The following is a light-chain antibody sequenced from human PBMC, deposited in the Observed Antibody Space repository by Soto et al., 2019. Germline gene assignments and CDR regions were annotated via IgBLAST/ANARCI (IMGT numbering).Light chain of an antibody. CDR3: MQALETPET. Sequence: EIVMTQSPLSLPVTLGEAASISCRSTQSLLHSHGYTYLDWYLQRPGQSPQLLSYLASNRASGVPDRFSGSASGTEFTLNITRVEADDVGVYFCMQALETPETVGQRTKLEIK. CDR2: LAS. V-gene: IGKV2-28*01. CDR1: QSLLHSHGYTY. J-gene: IGKJ2*01.